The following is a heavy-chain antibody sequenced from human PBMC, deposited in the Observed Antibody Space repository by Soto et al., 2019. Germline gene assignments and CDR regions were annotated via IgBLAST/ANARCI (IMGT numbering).Heavy chain of an antibody. V-gene: IGHV3-11*01. CDR3: ARDGPNYYDSSGYLQEHRDAFDI. CDR1: GFDVSHNY. D-gene: IGHD3-22*01. CDR2: ISSSGSTI. J-gene: IGHJ3*02. Sequence: PGGSLRLSCGASGFDVSHNYMSWIRQAPGKGLEWVSYISSSGSTIYYADSVKGRFTISRDNAKNSLYLQMNSLRAEDTAVYYCARDGPNYYDSSGYLQEHRDAFDIWGQGTMVTVSS.